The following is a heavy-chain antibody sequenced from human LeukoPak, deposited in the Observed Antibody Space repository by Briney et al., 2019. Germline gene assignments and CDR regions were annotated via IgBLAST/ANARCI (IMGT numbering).Heavy chain of an antibody. CDR1: GFSFNDAW. V-gene: IGHV3-15*07. CDR3: TTDTRRIDTFA. CDR2: IKRRSDGGTP. J-gene: IGHJ4*02. D-gene: IGHD2-2*01. Sequence: GGSLRLSRAASGFSFNDAWMNWVRQAPGKGLEWVGRIKRRSDGGTPDYAAPVQGRFTISRDESKNTLYLQMNSLKTGDTAVYYCTTDTRRIDTFAWGQGTLVTVAA.